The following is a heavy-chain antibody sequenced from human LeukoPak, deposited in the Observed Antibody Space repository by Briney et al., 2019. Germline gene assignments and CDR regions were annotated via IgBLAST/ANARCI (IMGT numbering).Heavy chain of an antibody. V-gene: IGHV3-53*01. Sequence: GGSLRLSCAASGFTVSSNYMSWVRQAPGKGLEWVSVIYSGGSTYYADSVKGRFTISRDNSKNTLYLQMNSLRAEDTAVYYRARDSPYDILTGPPDYWGQGTLVTVSS. CDR2: IYSGGST. CDR1: GFTVSSNY. J-gene: IGHJ4*02. D-gene: IGHD3-9*01. CDR3: ARDSPYDILTGPPDY.